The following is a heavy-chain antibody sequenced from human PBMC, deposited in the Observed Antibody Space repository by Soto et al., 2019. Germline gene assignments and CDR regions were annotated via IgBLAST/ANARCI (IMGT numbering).Heavy chain of an antibody. J-gene: IGHJ4*02. CDR2: ISGSSSTT. CDR3: TRNGYVAVDY. V-gene: IGHV3-48*02. D-gene: IGHD5-18*01. CDR1: GFTFSSYS. Sequence: EVELVESGGNLVQPGGSLRLSCAASGFTFSSYSMNWVRQAPGKGLEWVSYISGSSSTTYYADSVKGRFTISRDNAKNSLYLQMNSLRYEDRAVYYCTRNGYVAVDYWGQGTLVTVSS.